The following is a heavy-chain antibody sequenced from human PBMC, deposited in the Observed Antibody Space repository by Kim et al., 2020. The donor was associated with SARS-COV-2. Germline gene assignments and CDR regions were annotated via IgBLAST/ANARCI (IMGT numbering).Heavy chain of an antibody. D-gene: IGHD2-15*01. CDR2: IIPIFGTA. V-gene: IGHV1-69*13. CDR1: GGTFSSYA. CDR3: ARGDIVVVVAATSEGDYDYGMDV. Sequence: SVKVSCKASGGTFSSYAISWVRQAPGQGLEWMGGIIPIFGTANYAQKFQGRVTITADESTSTAYMELSSLRSEDTAVYYCARGDIVVVVAATSEGDYDYGMDVWGQGTTVTVSS. J-gene: IGHJ6*02.